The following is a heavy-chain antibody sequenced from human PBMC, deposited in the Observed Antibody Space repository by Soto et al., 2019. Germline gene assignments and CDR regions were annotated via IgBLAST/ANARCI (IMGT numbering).Heavy chain of an antibody. V-gene: IGHV1-69*08. CDR2: VNPVLGTA. CDR1: GASLYNIT. Sequence: QVQLVQSGAEVKKPGSSVRVSCKIFGASLYNITVSWVRQAPGLGLQWMGRVNPVLGTANYAQEFQGRVRLSADRSTNTAYTDMTSLTPDDTAMYYCVRLPLDSWGQGTLVAVSS. CDR3: VRLPLDS. J-gene: IGHJ4*02.